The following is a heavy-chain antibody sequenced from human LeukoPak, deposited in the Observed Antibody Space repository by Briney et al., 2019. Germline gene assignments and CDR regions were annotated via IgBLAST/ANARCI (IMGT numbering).Heavy chain of an antibody. CDR2: INPNSGGT. J-gene: IGHJ5*02. CDR3: ARKRLGMTGYLNSSRNWFDP. Sequence: ASVKVSCKASGYTFTGYYTHWVRQAPGQGLEWMGWINPNSGGTNYAQKFQGRVTMTRDTSISTAYMELSRLRSDDTAVYYCARKRLGMTGYLNSSRNWFDPWGQGTLVTVSS. V-gene: IGHV1-2*02. CDR1: GYTFTGYY. D-gene: IGHD3-9*01.